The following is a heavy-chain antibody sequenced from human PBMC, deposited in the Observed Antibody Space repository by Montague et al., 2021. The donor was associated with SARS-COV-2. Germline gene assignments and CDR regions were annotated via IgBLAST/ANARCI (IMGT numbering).Heavy chain of an antibody. D-gene: IGHD3-3*01. CDR3: ARVSRGTIFGVVIRPYYYMDD. Sequence: TLSLTCTVSGGSISSGSYYWSWIRQPAGKGLEWIGRIYTSGSTNYNPSLKSRVTISVDTSKNQFSLKLSSVTAADTAVYYCARVSRGTIFGVVIRPYYYMDDWGKGTTVTVSS. CDR2: IYTSGST. CDR1: GGSISSGSYY. J-gene: IGHJ6*03. V-gene: IGHV4-61*02.